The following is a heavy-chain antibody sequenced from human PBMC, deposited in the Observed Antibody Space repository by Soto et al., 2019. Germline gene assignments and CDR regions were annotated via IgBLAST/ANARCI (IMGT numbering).Heavy chain of an antibody. Sequence: PGESLKISCKSSGYSFTTYWIGWVRQMPGKGLAWMGIIYPDDSDTRYSPSFQGQVTISVDKSIRTAYLQWSNLQASDTAIYNCARHRRRYTSSWCQIDYWGQGTLVTVSS. D-gene: IGHD6-13*01. CDR3: ARHRRRYTSSWCQIDY. V-gene: IGHV5-51*01. CDR1: GYSFTTYW. CDR2: IYPDDSDT. J-gene: IGHJ4*02.